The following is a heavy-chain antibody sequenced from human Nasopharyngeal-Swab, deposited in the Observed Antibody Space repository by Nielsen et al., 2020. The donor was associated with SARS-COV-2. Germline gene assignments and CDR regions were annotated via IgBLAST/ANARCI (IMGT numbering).Heavy chain of an antibody. V-gene: IGHV3-53*01. CDR1: GFTVSNKY. CDR2: IYSGGNT. D-gene: IGHD5-12*01. Sequence: GGSLRLSCAASGFTVSNKYMSWVRQAPGKGLEWVSVIYSGGNTYYADSVKGRFTISRDNSKNTLYLQMNSLRAEDTAKYYCARLGLPNAFDIWGQGTMVTVSS. J-gene: IGHJ3*02. CDR3: ARLGLPNAFDI.